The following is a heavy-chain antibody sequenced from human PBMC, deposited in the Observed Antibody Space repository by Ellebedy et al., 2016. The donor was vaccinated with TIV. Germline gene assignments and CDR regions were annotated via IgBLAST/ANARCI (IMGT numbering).Heavy chain of an antibody. CDR2: INHSGST. CDR1: GGSFSGYY. D-gene: IGHD6-13*01. Sequence: SETLSLXXVVYGGSFSGYYWSWIRQPPGKGLEWIGEINHSGSTNYNPSLKSRVTISVDTSKNQFSLKLSSVTAADTAVYYCAREGYSSSWFNYGMDVWGQGTTVTVSS. V-gene: IGHV4-34*01. J-gene: IGHJ6*02. CDR3: AREGYSSSWFNYGMDV.